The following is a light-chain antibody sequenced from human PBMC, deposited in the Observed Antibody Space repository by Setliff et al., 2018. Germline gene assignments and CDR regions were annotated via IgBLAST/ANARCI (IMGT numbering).Light chain of an antibody. CDR1: QTVFNN. Sequence: ETVMTQSPGTLSVPPGERATLSCRATQTVFNNLAWYQQKPGQAPSLLIYGASTRASGVPARFSGSGSGTEFTLTISSLQSEDFAVYYCQQYNTWPLTVGGGTKVDIK. J-gene: IGKJ4*01. CDR3: QQYNTWPLT. V-gene: IGKV3-15*01. CDR2: GAS.